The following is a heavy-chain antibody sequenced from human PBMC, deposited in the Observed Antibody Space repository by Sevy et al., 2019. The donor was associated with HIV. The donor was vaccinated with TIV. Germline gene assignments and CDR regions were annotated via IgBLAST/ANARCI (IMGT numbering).Heavy chain of an antibody. D-gene: IGHD3-16*01. CDR1: GFTFSDYR. V-gene: IGHV3-30*04. J-gene: IGHJ4*02. Sequence: GGSLRLSCAASGFTFSDYRMHWVRQAPGKGLEWVAVISYDGRNNKYNADSVKGRFTISGDNSKNTVYLQMNSLRAEETAIYYCARDRGEILSSAFDYWGQGTLVTVSS. CDR2: ISYDGRNNK. CDR3: ARDRGEILSSAFDY.